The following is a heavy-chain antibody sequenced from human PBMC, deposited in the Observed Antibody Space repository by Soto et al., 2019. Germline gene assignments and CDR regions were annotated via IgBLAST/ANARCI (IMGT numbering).Heavy chain of an antibody. Sequence: PSETLSLICTVSGGSISSGGYYWSWLRQHPGKGLEWIGYIYYSGSTYYHPSLKSRVTISVDTSKNQFSLKLSSVPAADTAVYYCARGSNDYGDYLFDYWGQGTLVTVSS. CDR2: IYYSGST. CDR3: ARGSNDYGDYLFDY. CDR1: GGSISSGGYY. J-gene: IGHJ4*02. V-gene: IGHV4-31*03. D-gene: IGHD4-17*01.